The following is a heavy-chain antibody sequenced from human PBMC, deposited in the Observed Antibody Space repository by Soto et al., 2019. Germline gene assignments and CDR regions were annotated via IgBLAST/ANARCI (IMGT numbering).Heavy chain of an antibody. CDR2: ISWNSVRI. CDR3: ATTPPHSASWSPFDS. D-gene: IGHD6-13*01. J-gene: IGHJ4*02. Sequence: EVQLVESGGDLVQPGRSLRLSCAASGFTFDDYAMHWVRQAPGKALEWVSGISWNSVRIDYADSVKGRFTISRDNAKNSLFLQMNSLRVEDTAMYYCATTPPHSASWSPFDSWGQGTLVTVSS. V-gene: IGHV3-9*01. CDR1: GFTFDDYA.